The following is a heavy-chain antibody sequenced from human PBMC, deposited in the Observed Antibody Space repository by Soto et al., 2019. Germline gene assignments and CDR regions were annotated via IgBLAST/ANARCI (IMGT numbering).Heavy chain of an antibody. CDR1: GFRFSSYG. CDR3: TRVLLGGYYGSDFDF. D-gene: IGHD1-26*01. CDR2: ISSGSSFI. J-gene: IGHJ4*02. Sequence: EVLLVGSGGGPVKPGGSLRLSCTASGFRFSSYGMNWVRKAPGKGLEWVSSISSGSSFIYYADSVKGRFTISRDNAKNSLYLQMNSLRADDTAIYYCTRVLLGGYYGSDFDFWGQGTQVTVSS. V-gene: IGHV3-21*01.